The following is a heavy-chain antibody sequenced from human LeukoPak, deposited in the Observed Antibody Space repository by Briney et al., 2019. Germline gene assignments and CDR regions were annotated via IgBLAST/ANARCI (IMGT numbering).Heavy chain of an antibody. CDR2: IIPIFGTA. Sequence: SVKVSCKASGYTFTSYAISWVRQAPGQGLEWMGGIIPIFGTANYAQKFQGRVTITADESTSTAYMELSSLRSEDTAVYYCASRKESWEGYYYGMDVWGQGTTVTVSS. CDR3: ASRKESWEGYYYGMDV. J-gene: IGHJ6*02. D-gene: IGHD1-26*01. CDR1: GYTFTSYA. V-gene: IGHV1-69*13.